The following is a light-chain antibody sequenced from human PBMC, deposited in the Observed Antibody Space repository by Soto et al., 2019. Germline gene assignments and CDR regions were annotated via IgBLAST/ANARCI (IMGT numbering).Light chain of an antibody. CDR2: DVS. CDR3: CSYEGNGAWV. Sequence: QSALTQPASVSGSPGQSITISCSGSSGDVGNYDLVSWYQQIPGKAPQLMIFDVSRRPSRVSDRCSGSKSGNTASLTISGLQAEDEGDFYCCSYEGNGAWVFGGGTKVTVL. CDR1: SGDVGNYDL. V-gene: IGLV2-23*02. J-gene: IGLJ3*02.